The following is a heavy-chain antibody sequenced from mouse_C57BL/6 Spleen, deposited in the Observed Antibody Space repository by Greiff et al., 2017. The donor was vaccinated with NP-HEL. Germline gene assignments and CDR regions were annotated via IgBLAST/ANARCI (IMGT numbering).Heavy chain of an antibody. V-gene: IGHV1-47*01. CDR3: AHSSGYGAMDY. D-gene: IGHD3-2*02. CDR2: FHPYNDDT. Sequence: VKLQESGAELVKPGASVKMSCKASGYTFTPYPIEWMKQNHGKSLEWIGNFHPYNDDTKYNEKFKGKATLTVEKSSSTVYLELSRLTSDDSAVYYCAHSSGYGAMDYWGQGTSVTVSS. CDR1: GYTFTPYP. J-gene: IGHJ4*01.